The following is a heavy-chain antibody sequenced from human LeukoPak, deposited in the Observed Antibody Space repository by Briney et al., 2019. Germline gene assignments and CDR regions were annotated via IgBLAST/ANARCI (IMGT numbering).Heavy chain of an antibody. D-gene: IGHD3-3*01. CDR2: IYYSGST. V-gene: IGHV4-39*01. J-gene: IGHJ4*02. Sequence: SETLSLTCTVSGGSTSSSSYYWGWIRQPPGKGLEWIGSIYYSGSTYYNPSLKSRVTISVDTSKNQFSLKLSSVTAADTAVYYCARLNWGYDFWSGYYDDYWGQGTLVTVSS. CDR3: ARLNWGYDFWSGYYDDY. CDR1: GGSTSSSSYY.